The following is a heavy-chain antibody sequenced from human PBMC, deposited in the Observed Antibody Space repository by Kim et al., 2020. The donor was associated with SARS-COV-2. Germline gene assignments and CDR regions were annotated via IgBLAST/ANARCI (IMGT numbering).Heavy chain of an antibody. CDR3: AKGAADWNHSGYYAY. Sequence: GGSLRLSCAASGFTFSNYAMAWVRQAPGKGLEWVSFISGSARNTFYIDSVKGRFAISRDNSRNTLFLQMNSLRVDDTALYYCAKGAADWNHSGYYAYWGQRALNTVSS. V-gene: IGHV3-23*01. CDR1: GFTFSNYA. CDR2: ISGSARNT. D-gene: IGHD3-3*01. J-gene: IGHJ4*02.